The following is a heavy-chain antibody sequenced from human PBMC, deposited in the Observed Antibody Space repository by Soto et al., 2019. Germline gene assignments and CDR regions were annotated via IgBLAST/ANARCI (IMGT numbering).Heavy chain of an antibody. CDR3: AADRRHYYGSGKSQWYCGMDV. J-gene: IGHJ6*02. CDR2: IYYSGST. Sequence: SETLSLSCTVSGGSISGGDYYWSWIRQPPGKGLEWIGYIYYSGSTDYNPSLKSRVTISIDTSKNQFSLKVSSVTAADTAVYYSAADRRHYYGSGKSQWYCGMDVWGQGTTVTVSS. D-gene: IGHD3-10*01. V-gene: IGHV4-30-4*08. CDR1: GGSISGGDYY.